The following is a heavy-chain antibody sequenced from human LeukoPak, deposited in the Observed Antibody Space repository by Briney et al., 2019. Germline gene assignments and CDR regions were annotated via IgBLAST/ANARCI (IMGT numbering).Heavy chain of an antibody. D-gene: IGHD2-2*02. J-gene: IGHJ6*03. CDR2: ISSSGSTM. Sequence: PGGSLRLSCAASRFIFSDCYMSWIRQAPGKGLEWVSYISSSGSTMYYADSVKGRFTISRDKSKNTLYLQMNSLRAEDTAVYYCAKVHVGVPAAIYYYYMDVWGKGTTVTVSS. CDR3: AKVHVGVPAAIYYYYMDV. CDR1: RFIFSDCY. V-gene: IGHV3-11*01.